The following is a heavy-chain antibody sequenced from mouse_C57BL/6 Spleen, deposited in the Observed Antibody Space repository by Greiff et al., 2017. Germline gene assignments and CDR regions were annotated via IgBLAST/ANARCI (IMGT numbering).Heavy chain of an antibody. Sequence: VQLQQSGPELVKPGASVKISCKASGYTFTDYYMNWVKQSHGKSLEWIGDINPNNGGTSYNQKFKGKATLTVDKSSSTAYMELRSLTSEDSAVYYCARSPHYYGSSMYYFDYWGQGTTLTVSS. CDR1: GYTFTDYY. CDR3: ARSPHYYGSSMYYFDY. V-gene: IGHV1-26*01. CDR2: INPNNGGT. D-gene: IGHD1-1*01. J-gene: IGHJ2*01.